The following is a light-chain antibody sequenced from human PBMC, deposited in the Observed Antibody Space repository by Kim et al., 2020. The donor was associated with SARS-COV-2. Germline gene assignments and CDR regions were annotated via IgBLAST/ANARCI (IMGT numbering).Light chain of an antibody. J-gene: IGLJ2*01. CDR3: GTWDSSLSAVV. V-gene: IGLV1-51*01. CDR1: SSNIGNNY. Sequence: GQKVTISCSGCSSNIGNNYVSWYQQLPGTAPKLLIYDNNKRPSVIPDRFSGSKSGTSATLGITGLQTGDEADYYCGTWDSSLSAVVFGGGTQLTVL. CDR2: DNN.